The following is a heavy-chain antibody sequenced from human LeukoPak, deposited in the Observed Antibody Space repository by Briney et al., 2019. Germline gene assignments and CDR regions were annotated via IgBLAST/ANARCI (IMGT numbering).Heavy chain of an antibody. CDR1: GFTFSDYY. CDR2: ISGSGSTF. CDR3: AKEGKVGATGLFDY. Sequence: GGSLRLSCAASGFTFSDYYMSWIRQTPGKGLEWVSYISGSGSTFYYADSVKGRFTISRDNSKNTLYLQMNSLRAEDTAVYYCAKEGKVGATGLFDYWGQGTLVTVSS. J-gene: IGHJ4*02. D-gene: IGHD1-26*01. V-gene: IGHV3-11*01.